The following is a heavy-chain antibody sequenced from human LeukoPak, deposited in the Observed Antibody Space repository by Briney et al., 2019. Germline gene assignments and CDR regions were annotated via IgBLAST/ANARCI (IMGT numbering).Heavy chain of an antibody. D-gene: IGHD6-19*01. CDR1: GGSFSGYY. V-gene: IGHV4-34*01. Sequence: SETLSLTCAVYGGSFSGYYWSWIRQPPGKGLEWIGEINHSGSTNYDPSLKSRVTISVDTSKNLFSLKLSSVTAADTAVYYCARGPGIAVAGYFDYWGQGTLVTVSS. CDR2: INHSGST. CDR3: ARGPGIAVAGYFDY. J-gene: IGHJ4*02.